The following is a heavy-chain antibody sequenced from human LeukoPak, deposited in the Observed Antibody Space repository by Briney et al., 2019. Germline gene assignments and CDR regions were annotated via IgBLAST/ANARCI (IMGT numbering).Heavy chain of an antibody. J-gene: IGHJ5*02. CDR3: ARRGDGSGSYYQYNWFDP. Sequence: SETLSLTCTVSGGSISSSSYYWGWIRQPPGKGLEWIVSIFSGSTYYNPSLKSRVTISVDTSKTQLSLRLSSVTAADTAVYYCARRGDGSGSYYQYNWFDPWGQGTLVTVSS. V-gene: IGHV4-39*01. CDR2: IFSGST. CDR1: GGSISSSSYY. D-gene: IGHD3-10*01.